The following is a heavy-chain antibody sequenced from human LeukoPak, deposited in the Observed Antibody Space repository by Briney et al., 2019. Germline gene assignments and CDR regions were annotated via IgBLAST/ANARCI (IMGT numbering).Heavy chain of an antibody. D-gene: IGHD3-3*01. CDR1: GGSISSYY. V-gene: IGHV4-59*08. Sequence: PSETLSLTCTVSGGSISSYYWSWIRQPPGKGLEWIGYIYYSGSTNYNPSLKSRVTISVDTSKNQFSLKLSSVTAADTAVYYCARSDYDFWSGRDYWGQGTLVTVSS. CDR3: ARSDYDFWSGRDY. CDR2: IYYSGST. J-gene: IGHJ4*02.